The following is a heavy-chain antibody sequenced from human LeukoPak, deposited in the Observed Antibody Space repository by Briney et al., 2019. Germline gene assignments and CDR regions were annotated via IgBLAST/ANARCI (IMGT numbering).Heavy chain of an antibody. CDR3: AVIATMTPGY. V-gene: IGHV3-23*01. CDR1: GFTFSNYA. CDR2: ISGGGGGT. Sequence: PGGSLRLSCAVSGFTFSNYAMSWVRQAPGKGLEWVSAISGGGGGTYYADSVKGRFTISRDNSQNTLYLQMDSLRVEDTAVYYCAVIATMTPGYWGQGTLVSVSS. J-gene: IGHJ4*02. D-gene: IGHD4-11*01.